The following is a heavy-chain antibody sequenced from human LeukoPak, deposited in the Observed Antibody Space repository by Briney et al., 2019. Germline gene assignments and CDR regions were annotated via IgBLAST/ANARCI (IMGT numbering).Heavy chain of an antibody. CDR3: ARXSAYYYDSSGYYSLAFDX. CDR2: ISAYNGNT. CDR1: GYTFTSYG. V-gene: IGHV1-18*01. Sequence: ASVKVSCKASGYTFTSYGISWVRQAPGQGLEWMGWISAYNGNTNYAQKLQGRVTMTTDTSTSTAYMELRSLRSDDTAVYYCARXSAYYYDSSGYYSLAFDXWGQGXMVTV. D-gene: IGHD3-22*01. J-gene: IGHJ3*02.